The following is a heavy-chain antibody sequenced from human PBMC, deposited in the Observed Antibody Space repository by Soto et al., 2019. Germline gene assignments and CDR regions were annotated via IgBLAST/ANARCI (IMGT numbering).Heavy chain of an antibody. CDR2: ISAYNGNT. V-gene: IGHV1-18*01. Sequence: QDQLVQSGVEVKKPGASVKVSCKASGYSFTNYGITWVRQAPGQGVEWMGWISAYNGNTNYAQKLQRRVTMTTDASTSTAYLELRSLRSDDTAVYYCARDRGVAPPVAGNTHYYYYMDVWGKGTTVTVSS. CDR3: ARDRGVAPPVAGNTHYYYYMDV. J-gene: IGHJ6*03. CDR1: GYSFTNYG. D-gene: IGHD6-19*01.